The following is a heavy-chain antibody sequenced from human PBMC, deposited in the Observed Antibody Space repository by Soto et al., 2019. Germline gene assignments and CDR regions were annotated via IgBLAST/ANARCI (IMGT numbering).Heavy chain of an antibody. J-gene: IGHJ5*02. CDR3: ARDIPDDYGDYLDFDP. Sequence: PGGSLRLSCAASGFTFSSYSMNWVRQAPGKGLEWVSYISSSSSTIYYADSVKGRFTISRDNAKNSLYLQMNSLRDEDTAVYYCARDIPDDYGDYLDFDPWGQGTLVTVSS. V-gene: IGHV3-48*02. D-gene: IGHD4-17*01. CDR1: GFTFSSYS. CDR2: ISSSSSTI.